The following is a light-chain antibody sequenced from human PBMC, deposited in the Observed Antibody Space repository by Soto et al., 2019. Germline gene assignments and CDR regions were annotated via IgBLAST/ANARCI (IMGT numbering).Light chain of an antibody. CDR2: GAS. CDR1: QSVSSSY. CDR3: QQYGSSPVT. Sequence: EIALTQSPGTLSLSPGERATLSCRASQSVSSSYLAWYQQKPGQAARLIISGASSGATGIPERFSGSGSGTDFTLTISRLEPEDIAVYYCQQYGSSPVTFGQGTKVEIK. J-gene: IGKJ1*01. V-gene: IGKV3-20*01.